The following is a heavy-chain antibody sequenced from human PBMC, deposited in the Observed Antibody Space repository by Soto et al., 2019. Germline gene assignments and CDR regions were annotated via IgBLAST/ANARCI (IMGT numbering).Heavy chain of an antibody. D-gene: IGHD5-18*01. V-gene: IGHV3-66*01. CDR3: AKGIYSYGYNSFDD. Sequence: PGGSLRLSCAASGFTFSSYSMNWVRQAPGKGLEWVSLINTAGDTHYADSVKGRFTISRDNSRNTLYLQINSLRADDTAVYYCAKGIYSYGYNSFDDRSQGTLVTVSS. CDR1: GFTFSSYS. J-gene: IGHJ4*02. CDR2: INTAGDT.